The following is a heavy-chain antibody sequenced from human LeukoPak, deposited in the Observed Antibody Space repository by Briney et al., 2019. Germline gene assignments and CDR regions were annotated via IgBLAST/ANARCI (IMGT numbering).Heavy chain of an antibody. Sequence: SQTLSLTCTVSGGSISGGGYYWSWIRQHPGKGLEWIGYIYYSGSTYYNPSLKSRVTISVDTSKNQFSLKLSSVTAADTAVYYCARDHWRSGSYSPGWGQGTLVTDSS. CDR1: GGSISGGGYY. J-gene: IGHJ4*02. D-gene: IGHD3-10*01. V-gene: IGHV4-31*03. CDR3: ARDHWRSGSYSPG. CDR2: IYYSGST.